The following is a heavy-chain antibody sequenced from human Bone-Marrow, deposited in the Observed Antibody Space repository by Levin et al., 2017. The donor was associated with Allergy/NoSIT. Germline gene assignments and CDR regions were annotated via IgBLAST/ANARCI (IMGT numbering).Heavy chain of an antibody. V-gene: IGHV3-21*06. CDR2: ISTTGSSI. J-gene: IGHJ5*02. Sequence: GESLKISCAASGFTFSSYSMNWVRQAPGKGLEWVSSISTTGSSIYYAESLKGRLTVSRDNAKNSLYLQMNSLRVEDTAVYFCARGGLPVADPPRNWFDPWGQGTLVTVSS. CDR3: ARGGLPVADPPRNWFDP. CDR1: GFTFSSYS. D-gene: IGHD6-19*01.